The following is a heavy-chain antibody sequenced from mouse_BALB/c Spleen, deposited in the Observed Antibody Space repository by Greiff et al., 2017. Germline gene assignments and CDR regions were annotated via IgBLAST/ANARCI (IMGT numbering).Heavy chain of an antibody. CDR3: ARDLEVRDRYYYDMEY. D-gene: IGHD2-14*01. Sequence: VQLVESGPGLVAPSQSLSITCTVSGFSLTGYGVNWVRQPPGKGLEWLGMIWGEGSKDYNSALKSRLSISKDNSKSPVFLKMNSLQTDDTARYYCARDLEVRDRYYYDMEYWGQGTSVTVSS. CDR1: GFSLTGYG. V-gene: IGHV2-6-7*01. J-gene: IGHJ4*01. CDR2: IWGEGSK.